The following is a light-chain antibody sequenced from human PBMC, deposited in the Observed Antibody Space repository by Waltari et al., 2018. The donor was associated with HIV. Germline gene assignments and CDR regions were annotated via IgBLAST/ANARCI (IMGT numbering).Light chain of an antibody. CDR2: EVR. V-gene: IGLV2-14*01. CDR1: SSRVGGYNY. J-gene: IGLJ2*01. CDR3: SSYTSSRVL. Sequence: QSALTQPASVSGSPGQSITIPCTGTSSRVGGYNYVSWYQQHPGKAPKLMIYEVRNRPSGVSNRFSGSKSGNTASLTISGLQAEDEADYYCSSYTSSRVLFGGGTKLTVL.